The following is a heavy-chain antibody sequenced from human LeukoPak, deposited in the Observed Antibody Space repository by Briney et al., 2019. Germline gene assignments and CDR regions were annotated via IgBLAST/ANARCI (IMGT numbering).Heavy chain of an antibody. J-gene: IGHJ1*01. Sequence: GGSLLLSCAASGFTFSSYVMRWVRPPPGRGGGWVSAITGSGGSTYYADSVKGGFTISKNNSKNSLYLQMNSLRADDTSVYYCAKGGTVSTRGSDDGGQGTLVPLPS. D-gene: IGHD5/OR15-5a*01. CDR3: AKGGTVSTRGSDD. CDR2: ITGSGGST. V-gene: IGHV3-23*01. CDR1: GFTFSSYV.